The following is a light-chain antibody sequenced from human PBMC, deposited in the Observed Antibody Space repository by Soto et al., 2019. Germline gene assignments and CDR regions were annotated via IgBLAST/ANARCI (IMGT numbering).Light chain of an antibody. CDR2: DAS. CDR1: QSVSSY. V-gene: IGKV3-11*01. CDR3: QQRSNWPPGP. J-gene: IGKJ2*01. Sequence: EIVLTQSPATLSLSPGERATLSCRASQSVSSYLAWYQQKPGQAPRLLIYDASNRATGIPARFSGSGSGTDFTLTISSLEAEDFAVYYCQQRSNWPPGPFGQGTKLEIK.